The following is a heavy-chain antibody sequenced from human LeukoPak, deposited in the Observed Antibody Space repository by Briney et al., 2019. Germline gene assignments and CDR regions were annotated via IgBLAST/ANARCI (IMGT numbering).Heavy chain of an antibody. CDR1: GYTFTSYG. D-gene: IGHD1-26*01. V-gene: IGHV1-18*01. CDR3: AREHSGSYSNWFDP. CDR2: ISAYNGNT. Sequence: ASVKVSCKASGYTFTSYGISWVRQAPGQGLEWMGWISAYNGNTNYAQKLRGRVTMTTDTSTSTAYMELRSLRSDDTAVYYCAREHSGSYSNWFDPWGQGTLVTVSS. J-gene: IGHJ5*02.